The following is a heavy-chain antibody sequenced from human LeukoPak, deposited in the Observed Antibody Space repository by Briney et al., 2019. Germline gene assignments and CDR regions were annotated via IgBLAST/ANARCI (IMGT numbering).Heavy chain of an antibody. Sequence: ASVKVSCKTSGYTFTSYGISWVRQAPGQGLEWMGWISTDNGNTIYAQKVQGRVTMTTDTSTSTAYMELRSLRPDDTAVYYCARDPSGSYDFDYWGQGTLVTVSS. D-gene: IGHD1-26*01. V-gene: IGHV1-18*01. J-gene: IGHJ4*02. CDR3: ARDPSGSYDFDY. CDR2: ISTDNGNT. CDR1: GYTFTSYG.